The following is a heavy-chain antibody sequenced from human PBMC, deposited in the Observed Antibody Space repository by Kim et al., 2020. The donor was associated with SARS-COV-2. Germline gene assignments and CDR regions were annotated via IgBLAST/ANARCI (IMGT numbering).Heavy chain of an antibody. CDR2: IYDFNGKT. CDR1: GGSIRDGIHF. J-gene: IGHJ4*01. CDR3: AGLSTKCGHDYGIID. V-gene: IGHV4-39*01. D-gene: IGHD5-18*01. Sequence: SETLSLTCTVSGGSIRDGIHFWGWVRQPTGKALEWIGSIYDFNGKTDYNPSLMSRVTISVDTSNNQFSLILRSVTAAESAVYYCAGLSTKCGHDYGIID.